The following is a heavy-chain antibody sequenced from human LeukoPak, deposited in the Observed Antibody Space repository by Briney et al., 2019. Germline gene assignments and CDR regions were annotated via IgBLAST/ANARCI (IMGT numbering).Heavy chain of an antibody. CDR3: ARARQTISPYGMDV. CDR2: IYYSGGT. Sequence: PSETLSLTCTVSGGSTSSGGYYWSWIRQHPGKGLEWIGYIYYSGGTYYNPSLKSRVTISVDTSKNQFSLKLSSVTAADTAVYYCARARQTISPYGMDVWGQGTTVTVSS. CDR1: GGSTSSGGYY. V-gene: IGHV4-31*03. J-gene: IGHJ6*02. D-gene: IGHD3-3*01.